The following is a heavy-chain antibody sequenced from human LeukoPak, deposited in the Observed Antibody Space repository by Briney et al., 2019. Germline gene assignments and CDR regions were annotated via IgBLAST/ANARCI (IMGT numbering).Heavy chain of an antibody. CDR1: GFTFSSYS. CDR2: ISSSSSTI. Sequence: GGSLRLSCAASGFTFSSYSMNWVRQAPGKGLEWVSYISSSSSTIYYADSVKGRFTISRDNAKNSLYLQMNSLRAEDTAVYYCARSGGLWFGPLPYYFDYWGQGTLVTVSS. J-gene: IGHJ4*02. CDR3: ARSGGLWFGPLPYYFDY. V-gene: IGHV3-48*04. D-gene: IGHD3-10*01.